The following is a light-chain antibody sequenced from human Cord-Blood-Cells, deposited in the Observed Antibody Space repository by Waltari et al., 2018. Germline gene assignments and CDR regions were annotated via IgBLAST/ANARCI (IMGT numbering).Light chain of an antibody. CDR2: QDS. Sequence: SYELTQPPSVSVSPGQTASITCSGATLGDKYACWYQQKPGQSPVQVIYQDSKRPSGIPERFSGSNAGNTATLTISGTQAMDEADYYCQAWDSSTVVFGGGTKLTVL. CDR1: TLGDKY. V-gene: IGLV3-1*01. J-gene: IGLJ2*01. CDR3: QAWDSSTVV.